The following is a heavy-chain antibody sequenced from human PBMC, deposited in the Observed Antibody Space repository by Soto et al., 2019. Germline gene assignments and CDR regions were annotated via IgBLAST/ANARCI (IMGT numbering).Heavy chain of an antibody. J-gene: IGHJ5*02. CDR2: TYYRSKWYN. V-gene: IGHV6-1*01. CDR1: GDSVSSNSAA. D-gene: IGHD3-3*01. CDR3: SRDYSYYDFWSGYTNNWFDP. Sequence: SQTLSLTCAISGDSVSSNSAAWNWIRQSPSKGLEWLGRTYYRSKWYNDYAVSVKSRITINPDTSKNQFSLQLNSVTPEDTAVYYCSRDYSYYDFWSGYTNNWFDPWGQGTLVTVSS.